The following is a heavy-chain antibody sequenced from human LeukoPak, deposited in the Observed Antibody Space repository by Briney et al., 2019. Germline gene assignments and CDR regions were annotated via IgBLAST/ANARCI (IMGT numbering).Heavy chain of an antibody. CDR3: ARDWGVEARPGYMDV. Sequence: PGGSLRLSCAASGFTFSSYAMSWVRQAPGKGLEWVSAISGSGGSTYYADSVKGRFTISRDKSKNTLYLQMNSLRAEDTAVYFCARDWGVEARPGYMDVWGKGTTVTVSS. V-gene: IGHV3-23*01. J-gene: IGHJ6*03. CDR1: GFTFSSYA. CDR2: ISGSGGST. D-gene: IGHD6-6*01.